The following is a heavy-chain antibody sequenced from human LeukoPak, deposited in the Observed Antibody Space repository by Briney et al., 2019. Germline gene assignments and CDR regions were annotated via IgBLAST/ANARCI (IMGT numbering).Heavy chain of an antibody. J-gene: IGHJ4*02. V-gene: IGHV3-7*01. CDR1: IFTFSSYW. CDR2: IKQDGSEK. CDR3: ASTYDSSGYFFDY. Sequence: GGSLRLSCAASIFTFSSYWMSWVRQAPGKGREWVANIKQDGSEKYYVDSVKGRFTISRDNAKNSLYLQMNSLRAEDTAVYYCASTYDSSGYFFDYWGQGALVTVSS. D-gene: IGHD3-22*01.